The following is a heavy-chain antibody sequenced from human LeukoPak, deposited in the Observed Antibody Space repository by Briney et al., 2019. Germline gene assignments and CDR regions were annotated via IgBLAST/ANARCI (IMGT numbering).Heavy chain of an antibody. CDR2: ISGSGGST. CDR1: GFTFSSYA. CDR3: ARISYGSAYYLDY. V-gene: IGHV3-23*01. Sequence: GGSLRLSCAASGFTFSSYAMSWVRQAPGKGLEWVSAISGSGGSTYYADSVKGRFTISRDNAKNSLYLQMNSLRAEDTAVYYCARISYGSAYYLDYWGQGTLVTVSS. J-gene: IGHJ4*02. D-gene: IGHD2/OR15-2a*01.